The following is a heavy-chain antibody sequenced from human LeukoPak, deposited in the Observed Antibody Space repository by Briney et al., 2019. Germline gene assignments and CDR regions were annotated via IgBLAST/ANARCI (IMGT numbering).Heavy chain of an antibody. CDR2: FYSGRST. Sequence: SETLSLTCTVSGGSLSNFYWSWIRQSPGKGLEWIGYFYSGRSTNYNPSLKSRVIISADMSKNQFSLKLSSVTAADTAVYYCARLGVAWVAVTFFDYWGQGTLVTVSS. CDR1: GGSLSNFY. J-gene: IGHJ4*02. V-gene: IGHV4-59*08. CDR3: ARLGVAWVAVTFFDY. D-gene: IGHD6-19*01.